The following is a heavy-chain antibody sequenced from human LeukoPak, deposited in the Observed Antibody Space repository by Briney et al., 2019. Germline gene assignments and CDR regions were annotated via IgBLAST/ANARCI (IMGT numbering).Heavy chain of an antibody. CDR2: IYPNSGGT. Sequence: ASVTVSCKASGYTFTGYYMHWVRQAPGQGLEWMGWIYPNSGGTNYAQKFQGRVTVTRDTSIGTAYMQLSRLRSDDTAVYYCATGRGYSYGFDYWGQGTLVTVSS. CDR3: ATGRGYSYGFDY. V-gene: IGHV1-2*02. D-gene: IGHD5-18*01. CDR1: GYTFTGYY. J-gene: IGHJ4*01.